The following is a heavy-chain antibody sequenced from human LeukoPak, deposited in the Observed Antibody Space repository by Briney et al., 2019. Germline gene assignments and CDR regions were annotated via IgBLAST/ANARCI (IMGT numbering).Heavy chain of an antibody. CDR1: GGSISPSTYY. V-gene: IGHV4-39*07. Sequence: SETLSLTCTVSGGSISPSTYYWGWIRQPPGKGLEWIGSMSYSGNTYYNPSLKSRVTISVDTSKNQFSLKLSSVTAADTAVYYCARSLVVTLSLGYWGQGTLVTVSS. CDR2: MSYSGNT. J-gene: IGHJ4*02. CDR3: ARSLVVTLSLGY. D-gene: IGHD4-23*01.